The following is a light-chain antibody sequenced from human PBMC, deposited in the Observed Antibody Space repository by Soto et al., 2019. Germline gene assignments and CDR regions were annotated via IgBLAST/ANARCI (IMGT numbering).Light chain of an antibody. CDR2: DVT. CDR1: SSDVGRYNY. V-gene: IGLV2-11*01. Sequence: QSALTQPRSVSGSPGQSVTISCTETSSDVGRYNYVSWYQQHPGKAPKLIIYDVTKRPSGVPDRFSGSKSGNTASLTISGLQAEDEVDYYCCSYAAGYIFVLGNGTKVT. J-gene: IGLJ1*01. CDR3: CSYAAGYIFV.